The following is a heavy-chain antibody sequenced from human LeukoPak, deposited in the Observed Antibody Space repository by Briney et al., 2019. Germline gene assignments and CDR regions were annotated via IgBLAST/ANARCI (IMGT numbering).Heavy chain of an antibody. Sequence: GGSLRLSCAASGFTFDDYGMSWVRQAPGKGLEWVSGINWNGGSTGYADSVKGRFTISRDNSKNTLYLQMNSLRAEDTAVYYCARTGGASGSYLVYWGQGTLVTVSS. CDR2: INWNGGST. CDR1: GFTFDDYG. CDR3: ARTGGASGSYLVY. J-gene: IGHJ4*02. V-gene: IGHV3-20*04. D-gene: IGHD1-26*01.